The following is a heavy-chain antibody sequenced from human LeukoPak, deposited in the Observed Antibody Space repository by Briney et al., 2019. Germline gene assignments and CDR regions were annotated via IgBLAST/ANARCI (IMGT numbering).Heavy chain of an antibody. D-gene: IGHD5-18*01. CDR2: ISYDGSNK. CDR3: AREEQLCFCGMDV. CDR1: GFTFSSYA. J-gene: IGHJ6*02. V-gene: IGHV3-30-3*01. Sequence: SGGSLRLSCAASGFTFSSYAMHWVRQAPGKGLEWVAVISYDGSNKYYEDSVKGRFTISRDNSKNTLYLQMNSLRAEDTAVYYCAREEQLCFCGMDVWGQGTTVTVSS.